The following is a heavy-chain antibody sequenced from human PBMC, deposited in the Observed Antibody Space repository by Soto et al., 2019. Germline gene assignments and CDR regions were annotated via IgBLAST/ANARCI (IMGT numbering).Heavy chain of an antibody. D-gene: IGHD3-3*01. CDR2: IIPILGIA. CDR3: ARTVRLRFLEWSNWFDP. J-gene: IGHJ5*02. CDR1: GGTFSSYT. V-gene: IGHV1-69*02. Sequence: SVKVSCKASGGTFSSYTISWVRQAPGQGLEWMGRIIPILGIANYAQKFQGRVTITADKSTSTAYMELSSLRSEDTAVYYCARTVRLRFLEWSNWFDPWGQGTLVTVSS.